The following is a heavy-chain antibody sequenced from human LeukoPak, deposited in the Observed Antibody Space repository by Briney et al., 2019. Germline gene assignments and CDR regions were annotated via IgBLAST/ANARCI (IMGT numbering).Heavy chain of an antibody. CDR1: GFTFSDYY. D-gene: IGHD6-19*01. CDR2: ISGSSPYT. CDR3: AGLTSGWFIDN. V-gene: IGHV3-11*03. Sequence: GGSLRLSCAASGFTFSDYYMTWIRQAPGKGLEWVSYISGSSPYTNYADSVKGRFTLSRDNAKNSLYLQMNSLRAEDTAVYYCAGLTSGWFIDNWGQGTLVTVSS. J-gene: IGHJ4*02.